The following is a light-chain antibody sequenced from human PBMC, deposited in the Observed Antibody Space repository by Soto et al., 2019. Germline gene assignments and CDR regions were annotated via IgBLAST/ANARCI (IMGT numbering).Light chain of an antibody. J-gene: IGLJ1*01. CDR1: SSDVVGYDY. V-gene: IGLV2-11*01. Sequence: QSVLAQPRSVSGSPGQSVTISCTGTSSDVVGYDYVSWYQQHPGKAPKLLIYDVTKRPSGVPDRFSGSKSGNTASLTISGLQAEDEADYYCCLYSGRRILILGIGTKVNVL. CDR3: CLYSGRRILI. CDR2: DVT.